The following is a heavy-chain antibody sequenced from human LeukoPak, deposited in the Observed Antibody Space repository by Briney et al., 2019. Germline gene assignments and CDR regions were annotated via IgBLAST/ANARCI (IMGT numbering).Heavy chain of an antibody. CDR3: AKDGRWLRNQYFLH. CDR2: ISGSGGST. CDR1: GFTFSSYA. V-gene: IGHV3-23*01. Sequence: GGSLRLSCAASGFTFSSYAMSWVRQAPGKGLEWVSAISGSGGSTYYADSVKGRFTISRDNSKNTLYLQMNRLRVEDTAVYYCAKDGRWLRNQYFLHWGQGTLVTVSS. J-gene: IGHJ1*01. D-gene: IGHD6-19*01.